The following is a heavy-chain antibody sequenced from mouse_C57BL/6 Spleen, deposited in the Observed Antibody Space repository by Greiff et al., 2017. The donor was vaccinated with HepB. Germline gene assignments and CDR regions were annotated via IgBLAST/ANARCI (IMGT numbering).Heavy chain of an antibody. V-gene: IGHV6-3*01. D-gene: IGHD1-1*01. Sequence: EVKLVESGGGLVQPGGSMKLSCVASGFTFSNYWMNWVRQSPEKGLEWVAQIRLKSDNYATHYAESVKGRFTISRDDSKSSVYLQMHNLRAEDTGIYYCTATGVFDYWGQGTTLTVSS. CDR1: GFTFSNYW. CDR2: IRLKSDNYAT. J-gene: IGHJ2*01. CDR3: TATGVFDY.